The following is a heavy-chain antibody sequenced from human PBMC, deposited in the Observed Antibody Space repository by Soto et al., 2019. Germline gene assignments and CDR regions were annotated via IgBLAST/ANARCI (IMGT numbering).Heavy chain of an antibody. D-gene: IGHD2-2*03. V-gene: IGHV4-31*03. CDR2: IYYSGST. J-gene: IGHJ4*02. CDR1: GGSISSGGYY. Sequence: QVQLQESGPGLVKPSRTLSLTCTVSGGSISSGGYYWSWIRQHPGKGLEWIGYIYYSGSTYYNPSLKSRVTISVDTSKNQFSLKLSSVTAADTAVYYCARTGERWILGYYFDYWGQGTLVTVSS. CDR3: ARTGERWILGYYFDY.